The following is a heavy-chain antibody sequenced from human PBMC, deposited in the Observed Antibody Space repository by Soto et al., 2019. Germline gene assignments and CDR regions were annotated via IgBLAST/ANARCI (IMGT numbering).Heavy chain of an antibody. Sequence: QVQLVESGGGVVQPGRSLRLSCAASGFTFSIYAIHWVRQAPGKGLEWVAVISYDGSNKYYADSVKGRFTISRDNSKNTLYLQMNSLRAEDTAVYYCATLAVAGEGSDYWGQGTLVTVSS. CDR2: ISYDGSNK. D-gene: IGHD6-19*01. CDR1: GFTFSIYA. J-gene: IGHJ4*02. CDR3: ATLAVAGEGSDY. V-gene: IGHV3-30-3*01.